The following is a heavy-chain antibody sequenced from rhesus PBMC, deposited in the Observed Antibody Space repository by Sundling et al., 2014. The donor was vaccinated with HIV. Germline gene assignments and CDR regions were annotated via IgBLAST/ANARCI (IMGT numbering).Heavy chain of an antibody. CDR3: AKPRQSYSIWTGYYLGFDS. Sequence: QVQLVQSGAEVKEPGSSVKVSCKESGYTFTDSYIHWVRQAPGQGLEWMGEIDPKRGDTNYAQKFQGRVTMTRDTSTTTAYMELKSLKSEDTAVYYCAKPRQSYSIWTGYYLGFDSWGQGSPSPSPQ. V-gene: IGHV1-138*01. CDR1: GYTFTDSY. J-gene: IGHJ6*01. CDR2: IDPKRGDT. D-gene: IGHD3-3*01.